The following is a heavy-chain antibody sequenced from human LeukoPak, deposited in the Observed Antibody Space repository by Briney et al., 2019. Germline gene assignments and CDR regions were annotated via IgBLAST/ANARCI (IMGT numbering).Heavy chain of an antibody. J-gene: IGHJ6*03. CDR3: AKGGGYEAQYYYYYLDV. V-gene: IGHV3-30*02. CDR1: GFTFSSYG. D-gene: IGHD5-12*01. CDR2: IRYDGTNK. Sequence: GGSLRLSCAASGFTFSSYGMHWVRQAPGKGLEWVTFIRYDGTNKYYADSVKGRFTISRDNSKNTLYLQMKSLRAEDTAVYYCAKGGGYEAQYYYYYLDVWGKGTTVTISS.